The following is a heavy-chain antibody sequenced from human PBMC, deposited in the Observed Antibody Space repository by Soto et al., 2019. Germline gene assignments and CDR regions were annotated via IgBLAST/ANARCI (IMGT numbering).Heavy chain of an antibody. D-gene: IGHD3-3*01. V-gene: IGHV3-23*01. CDR2: ISGSGGST. Sequence: PGGSLRLSCAASGFTFSSYAMSWVRQAPGKGLEWVSAISGSGGSTYYADSVKGRFTISRDNSKNTLYLQMNSLRAEDTAVYYCAKVSTDFWSGSNWFDPWGQGTLVTVSS. J-gene: IGHJ5*02. CDR3: AKVSTDFWSGSNWFDP. CDR1: GFTFSSYA.